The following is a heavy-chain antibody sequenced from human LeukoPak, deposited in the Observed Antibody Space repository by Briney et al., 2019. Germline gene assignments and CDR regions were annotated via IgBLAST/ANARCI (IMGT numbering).Heavy chain of an antibody. V-gene: IGHV1-2*02. CDR3: ARMALDGGDSIGFDS. CDR2: INPNIGDA. Sequence: GASVKVSCKASGYTFTDYFIHCVRQAPGQELEWMGWINPNIGDASYAQKFQDRVTMTRDRSINTAYMELSRLTSDDTAVYYCARMALDGGDSIGFDSWGQGTLVTVSS. J-gene: IGHJ5*01. D-gene: IGHD2-21*02. CDR1: GYTFTDYF.